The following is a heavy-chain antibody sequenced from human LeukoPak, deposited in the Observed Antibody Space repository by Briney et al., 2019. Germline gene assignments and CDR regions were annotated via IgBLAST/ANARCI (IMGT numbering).Heavy chain of an antibody. CDR3: ARDGSAGGF. CDR2: INTNTGHP. Sequence: ASVKVSCKVSGYTFSRYAMNWVRQAPGQGLEWMGWINTNTGHPTYAQGLTGRFVFSLDTSVSTAYLQISSLKAEDTAVYYCARDGSAGGFWGQGTLVTVSS. CDR1: GYTFSRYA. V-gene: IGHV7-4-1*02. D-gene: IGHD3-10*01. J-gene: IGHJ4*02.